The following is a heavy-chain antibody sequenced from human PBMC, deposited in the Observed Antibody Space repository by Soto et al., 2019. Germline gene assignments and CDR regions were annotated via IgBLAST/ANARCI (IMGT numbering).Heavy chain of an antibody. Sequence: SETLSLTCTVSGGSISSYYWSWIRQPPGKGLEWIGYIYYSVSTNYNPSLKSRVTISVDTSKNQFSLKLSSVTAADTAVYYCACFTIGRGLEYFQHWGQGTLVTVSS. D-gene: IGHD3-10*01. CDR3: ACFTIGRGLEYFQH. V-gene: IGHV4-59*08. CDR2: IYYSVST. J-gene: IGHJ1*01. CDR1: GGSISSYY.